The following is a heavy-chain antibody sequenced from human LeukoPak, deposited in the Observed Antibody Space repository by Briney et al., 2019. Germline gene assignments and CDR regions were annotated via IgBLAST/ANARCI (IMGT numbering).Heavy chain of an antibody. CDR1: GFTFSSHW. J-gene: IGHJ3*02. CDR3: ARVGVSWGGFDI. D-gene: IGHD7-27*01. V-gene: IGHV3-74*01. CDR2: INGDGSIT. Sequence: GGSLRLSCAASGFTFSSHWVYWVRQAPGKGLVWVSRINGDGSITTYADSVKGRFSISRENAENSVFLQMNSLRAEDTAVYYCARVGVSWGGFDIWGQGTMVTVSS.